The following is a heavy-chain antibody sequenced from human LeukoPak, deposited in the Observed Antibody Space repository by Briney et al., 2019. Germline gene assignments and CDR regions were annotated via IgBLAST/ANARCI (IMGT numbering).Heavy chain of an antibody. CDR2: ISGSGGST. V-gene: IGHV3-23*01. D-gene: IGHD6-13*01. CDR3: ARDGRYSNSCPDY. J-gene: IGHJ4*02. CDR1: GFTFTNYG. Sequence: GGSLRLSCAASGFTFTNYGMSWVRQAPGKGLEGVSGISGSGGSTYYADSVKGRFTISRDNAKNSLYLQMNGLRVEDTALYYCARDGRYSNSCPDYWGQGTLVTVSS.